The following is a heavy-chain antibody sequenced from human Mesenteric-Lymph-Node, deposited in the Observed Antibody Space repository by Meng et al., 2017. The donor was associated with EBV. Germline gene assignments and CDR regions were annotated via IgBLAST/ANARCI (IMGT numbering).Heavy chain of an antibody. CDR1: AFTLSDSA. V-gene: IGHV3-73*02. CDR2: IRSKANNYAT. J-gene: IGHJ4*02. Sequence: GRLAGSGGGLVPPGGSLKLPCAASAFTLSDSAIHWVRQASGKGLEWVGRIRSKANNYATVYGASVKGRFTISRDDSKNTAYLQMSSLKIEDAAVYYCCTHDPSDYWGQGTLVTVSS. CDR3: CTHDPSDY.